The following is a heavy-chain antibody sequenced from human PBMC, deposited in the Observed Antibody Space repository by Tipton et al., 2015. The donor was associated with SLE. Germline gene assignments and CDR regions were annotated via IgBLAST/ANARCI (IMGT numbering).Heavy chain of an antibody. J-gene: IGHJ3*02. V-gene: IGHV5-10-1*01. CDR1: GYSFTSYW. CDR3: ARRPSYYYDSSGSADAFDI. D-gene: IGHD3-22*01. Sequence: QLVQSGAEVKKPGESLRISCKGSGYSFTSYWISWVRQMPGKGLEWMGRIDPSDSYTNYSPSFQGHVTISADKSISTACLQWSSLKASDTAMYYCARRPSYYYDSSGSADAFDIWGQGTMVTVSS. CDR2: IDPSDSYT.